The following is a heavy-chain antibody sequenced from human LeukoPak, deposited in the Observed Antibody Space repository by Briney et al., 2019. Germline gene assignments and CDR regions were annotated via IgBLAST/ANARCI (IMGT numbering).Heavy chain of an antibody. J-gene: IGHJ4*02. CDR2: IWYDGSNQ. Sequence: GGSLRLSCVASGLRFRNYGMHWVRQAPGKGLEWVAVIWYDGSNQYYVDSVKGRFTVSRDNAKNTLYLQMDSLRAEGTAVYYCATDRNAGKYYDFWGQGTLVTVSS. D-gene: IGHD3-3*01. CDR3: ATDRNAGKYYDF. V-gene: IGHV3-33*01. CDR1: GLRFRNYG.